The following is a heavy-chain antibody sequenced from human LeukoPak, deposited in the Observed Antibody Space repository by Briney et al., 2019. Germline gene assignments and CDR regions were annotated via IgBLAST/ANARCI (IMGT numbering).Heavy chain of an antibody. J-gene: IGHJ4*02. CDR3: ARETPPGLLGDY. D-gene: IGHD1-26*01. CDR2: ILPISGTT. Sequence: GSSVKVSCKTSAGTISRHAISWVRQAPGQGLEWMGGILPISGTTNYAQKFQGRVTITADESRNTAYLELSSLKSEDTAVYYCARETPPGLLGDYWGQGTLVTVSS. CDR1: AGTISRHA. V-gene: IGHV1-69*01.